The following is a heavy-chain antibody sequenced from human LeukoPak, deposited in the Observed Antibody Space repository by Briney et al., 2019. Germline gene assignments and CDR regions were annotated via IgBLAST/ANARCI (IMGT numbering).Heavy chain of an antibody. CDR2: IRSKAYGGTT. Sequence: GGSLRLSCTASGFTFGDYAMSWFRQAPGKGLEWVGFIRSKAYGGTTEYAASVKGRFTVSRDDSKSIAYLQMNSLKTEDTAVYYCTRDVTGTTGTYYYYYMDVWGKGTTVTVSS. J-gene: IGHJ6*03. CDR3: TRDVTGTTGTYYYYYMDV. CDR1: GFTFGDYA. D-gene: IGHD1-14*01. V-gene: IGHV3-49*03.